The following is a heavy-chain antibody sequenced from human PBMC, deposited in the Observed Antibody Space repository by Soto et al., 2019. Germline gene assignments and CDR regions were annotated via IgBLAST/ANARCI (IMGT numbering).Heavy chain of an antibody. CDR2: ISYDGSNK. Sequence: PGGSLRLSCAASGFTFSSYAIHWVRQAPGKGLEWVAVISYDGSNKYYADSVKGRFTISRDNSKNTLYLQMNSLRAEDTAVYYCARDTQQSLGWFDPWGQGTLVTVSS. J-gene: IGHJ5*02. D-gene: IGHD6-13*01. CDR3: ARDTQQSLGWFDP. CDR1: GFTFSSYA. V-gene: IGHV3-30-3*01.